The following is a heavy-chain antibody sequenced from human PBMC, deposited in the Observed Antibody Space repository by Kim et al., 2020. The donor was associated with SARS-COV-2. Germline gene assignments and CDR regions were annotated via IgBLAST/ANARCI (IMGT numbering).Heavy chain of an antibody. CDR1: GYSFTSYW. D-gene: IGHD3-9*01. Sequence: GESLKISCKGSGYSFTSYWIGWVRQMPGKGLEWMGIIYPGDSDTRYSPSFQGQVTISADKSISTAYLQWSSLKASDTAMYYCACGRVKTYYDILTGYPDFDYWGQGTLVTVSS. CDR2: IYPGDSDT. J-gene: IGHJ4*02. CDR3: ACGRVKTYYDILTGYPDFDY. V-gene: IGHV5-51*01.